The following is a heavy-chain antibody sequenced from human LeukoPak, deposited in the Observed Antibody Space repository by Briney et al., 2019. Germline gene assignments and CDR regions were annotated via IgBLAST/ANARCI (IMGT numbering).Heavy chain of an antibody. V-gene: IGHV3-23*01. CDR1: GLTFSNYA. J-gene: IGHJ4*02. CDR2: ISGSGGST. Sequence: SGGSLRLSCVASGLTFSNYAMSWVRQAPGKGLEWVSAISGSGGSTYYADSVKGRFSISRDNSKNTLYLQMNSLRAEDTAVYYCAKVGMGIAVAGTFDYWGQGTLVTVSS. D-gene: IGHD6-19*01. CDR3: AKVGMGIAVAGTFDY.